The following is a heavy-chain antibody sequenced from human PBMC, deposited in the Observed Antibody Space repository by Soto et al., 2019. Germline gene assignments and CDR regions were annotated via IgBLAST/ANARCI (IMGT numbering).Heavy chain of an antibody. CDR3: ARMSYGDSSYFDY. J-gene: IGHJ4*02. Sequence: SETLSLTCTVSGGSISSGGYCWSWIRQHPGKGLEWIGYIYYSGSTYYNPSLKSRVTISVDTSKNQFSLKLSSVTAADTAVYYCARMSYGDSSYFDYWGQGTLVTVSS. CDR2: IYYSGST. CDR1: GGSISSGGYC. D-gene: IGHD4-17*01. V-gene: IGHV4-31*03.